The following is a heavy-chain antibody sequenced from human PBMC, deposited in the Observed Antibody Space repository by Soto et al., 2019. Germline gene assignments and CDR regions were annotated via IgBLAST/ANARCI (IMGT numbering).Heavy chain of an antibody. J-gene: IGHJ4*02. D-gene: IGHD2-15*01. CDR1: GFRLSYYP. CDR3: AKGGKGHDY. CDR2: ISGSGGST. Sequence: GGSLRLSCVASGFRLSYYPLNWVRQAPGQGLEWVSAISGSGGSTYYADSVKGRFTISRDNSKNTLYLQMNSLRAEDTAVYYCAKGGKGHDYWGQGTLVTVSS. V-gene: IGHV3-23*01.